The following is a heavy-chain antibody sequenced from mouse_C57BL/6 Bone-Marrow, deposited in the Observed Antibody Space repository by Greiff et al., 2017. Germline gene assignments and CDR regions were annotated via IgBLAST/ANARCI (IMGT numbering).Heavy chain of an antibody. Sequence: DVMLVESGGDLVKPGGSLKLSCAASGFTFSRYGMSWVRQTPDKRLEWVATISSGGSYTYYPDSVKGRFTISRDNAKNTLYLQMSSLTSEVTAIYYLASPFITTVVASGGVWGTGPTVTVAS. V-gene: IGHV5-6*02. CDR1: GFTFSRYG. J-gene: IGHJ1*03. CDR2: ISSGGSYT. CDR3: ASPFITTVVASGGV. D-gene: IGHD1-1*01.